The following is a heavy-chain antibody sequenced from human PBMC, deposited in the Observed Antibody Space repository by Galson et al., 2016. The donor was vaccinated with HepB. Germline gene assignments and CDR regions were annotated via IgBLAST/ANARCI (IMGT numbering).Heavy chain of an antibody. CDR1: GFNLRIYS. D-gene: IGHD5-24*01. V-gene: IGHV3-48*04. Sequence: SLRLSCAASGFNLRIYSMNWVRQAPGKGLEWVSYISSTSSTIYYADSVKGRFTISRDNAKNSLYLQMNRLRAEDTAVYYCARDKHYTYGTSDYNYYAMDVWGQGTVVSVSS. CDR2: ISSTSSTI. CDR3: ARDKHYTYGTSDYNYYAMDV. J-gene: IGHJ6*02.